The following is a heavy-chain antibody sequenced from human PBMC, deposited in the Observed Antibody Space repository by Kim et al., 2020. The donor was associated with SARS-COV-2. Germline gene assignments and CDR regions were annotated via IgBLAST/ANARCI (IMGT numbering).Heavy chain of an antibody. CDR1: GFTFSDYW. Sequence: GGSLRLSCAASGFTFSDYWMHWVRQNPGKGLVWVARINIDGSGTAYADSVKGRFTISRDNAKNTLYLQMNSLGAEDTAIYYWVRDLSYYGDAFDFWRQDTLLSVSA. J-gene: IGHJ4*02. V-gene: IGHV3-74*01. D-gene: IGHD4-17*01. CDR3: VRDLSYYGDAFDF. CDR2: INIDGSGT.